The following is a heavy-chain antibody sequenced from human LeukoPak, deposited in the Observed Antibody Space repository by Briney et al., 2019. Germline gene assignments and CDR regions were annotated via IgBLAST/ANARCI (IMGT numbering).Heavy chain of an antibody. J-gene: IGHJ4*02. CDR2: IIPIFGTA. Sequence: GASVKVSCKASGGTFSSYAISWVRQAPGQGLEWMGGIIPIFGTANYAQKFQGRVTITADKSTSTAYMELSSLRSEDTAVYYCARFSSSTSWDFDYWGQGTLVTVSS. CDR1: GGTFSSYA. V-gene: IGHV1-69*06. CDR3: ARFSSSTSWDFDY. D-gene: IGHD2-2*01.